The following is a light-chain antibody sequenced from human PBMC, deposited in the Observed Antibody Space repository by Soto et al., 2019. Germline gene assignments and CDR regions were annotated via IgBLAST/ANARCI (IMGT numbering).Light chain of an antibody. V-gene: IGLV2-8*01. J-gene: IGLJ1*01. CDR3: SSYADGSIYF. CDR1: SXDVGGYNY. CDR2: EVN. Sequence: QSALTQPPSASGSPGQSFAISCTGTSXDVGGYNYVSWYQQHPGKAPKLMIYEVNKRPSGVPDRFSGSKSGNTASLTVSGLQAEDEADYYCSSYADGSIYFFGTGTKVTVL.